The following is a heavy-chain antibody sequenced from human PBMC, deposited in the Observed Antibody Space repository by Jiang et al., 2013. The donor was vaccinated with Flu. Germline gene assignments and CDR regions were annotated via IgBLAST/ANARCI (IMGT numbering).Heavy chain of an antibody. Sequence: GAEVKKPGESLKISCKGSGYSFTSYWIGWVRQMPGKGLEWMGIIYPGDSDTRYSPSFQGQVTISADKSISTAYLQWSSLKASDTAMYYCARPVTGYSSGWYLGYFDYWGQGTLVTVSS. D-gene: IGHD6-19*01. V-gene: IGHV5-51*01. CDR1: GYSFTSYW. J-gene: IGHJ4*02. CDR3: ARPVTGYSSGWYLGYFDY. CDR2: IYPGDSDT.